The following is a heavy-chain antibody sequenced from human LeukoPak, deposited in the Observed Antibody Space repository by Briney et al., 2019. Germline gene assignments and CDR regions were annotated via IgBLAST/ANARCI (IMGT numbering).Heavy chain of an antibody. CDR3: ARELYGSGHGGFDP. Sequence: SETLSLTCTVSGGFISSYYWSWIRLPPGKGLEWIGYIYYTGATYYNPSLKSRVTISLDTSKNQFSLKLSSVTAADAAVYYCARELYGSGHGGFDPWGQGTLVTVSS. CDR2: IYYTGAT. CDR1: GGFISSYY. J-gene: IGHJ5*02. V-gene: IGHV4-59*01. D-gene: IGHD3-10*01.